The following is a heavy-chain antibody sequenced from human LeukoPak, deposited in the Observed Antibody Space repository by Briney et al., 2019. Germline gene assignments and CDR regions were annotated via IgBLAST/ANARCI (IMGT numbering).Heavy chain of an antibody. D-gene: IGHD2-15*01. J-gene: IGHJ6*03. Sequence: GGSLRLSCTASGFTFGDYAMSWVRQAPGKGLEWVSAISGSGGSTYYADSVKGRFTISRDNSKNTLYLQMNSLRAEDTAVYYCAKRYVYYYMDVWGKGTTVTVSS. V-gene: IGHV3-23*01. CDR2: ISGSGGST. CDR1: GFTFGDYA. CDR3: AKRYVYYYMDV.